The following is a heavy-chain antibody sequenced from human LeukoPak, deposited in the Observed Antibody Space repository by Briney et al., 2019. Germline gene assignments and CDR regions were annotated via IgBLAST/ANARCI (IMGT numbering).Heavy chain of an antibody. V-gene: IGHV4-39*07. CDR2: IYYSGST. CDR1: GGSISSSSYY. J-gene: IGHJ4*02. Sequence: SETLSLTCTVSGGSISSSSYYWGWIRQPPGKGLEWIGSIYYSGSTYYNPSLKSRVTISVDTSKNQFYLKLSSVTAADTAVYYCARGTGEGYTYGRYYFDYWGQGTLVTVSS. D-gene: IGHD5-18*01. CDR3: ARGTGEGYTYGRYYFDY.